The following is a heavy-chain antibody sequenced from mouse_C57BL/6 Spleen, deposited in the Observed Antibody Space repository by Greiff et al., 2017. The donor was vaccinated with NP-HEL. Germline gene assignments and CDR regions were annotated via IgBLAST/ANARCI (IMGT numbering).Heavy chain of an antibody. CDR2: ISDGGSYT. CDR1: GFTFSSYA. V-gene: IGHV5-4*03. D-gene: IGHD2-3*01. CDR3: ARRGNGYYYFDY. J-gene: IGHJ2*01. Sequence: EVMLVESGGGLVKPGGSLKLSCAASGFTFSSYAMSWVRQTPEKRLEWVATISDGGSYTYYPDNVKGRFTISRDNAKNNLYLQMSHLKSEDTAMYYCARRGNGYYYFDYWGQGTTLTVSS.